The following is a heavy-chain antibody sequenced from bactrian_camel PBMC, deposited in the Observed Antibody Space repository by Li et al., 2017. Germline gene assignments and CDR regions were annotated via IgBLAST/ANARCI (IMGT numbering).Heavy chain of an antibody. CDR1: GYTNSKPYC. CDR3: ASVPSAGSRIWDNFGY. V-gene: IGHV3S53*01. D-gene: IGHD6*01. Sequence: HVQLVESGGGSVQSGGSLRLSCAASGYTNSKPYCMGWFRQAQGKQREGVAAIDGDGTTTYADSVKGRFTISQDKAKRTLALQMNSLKPEDTAMYYCASVPSAGSRIWDNFGYWGQGTQVTVS. CDR2: IDGDGTT. J-gene: IGHJ6*01.